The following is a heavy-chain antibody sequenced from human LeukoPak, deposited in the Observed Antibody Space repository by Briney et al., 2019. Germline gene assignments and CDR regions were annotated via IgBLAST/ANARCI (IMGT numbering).Heavy chain of an antibody. CDR2: IYYSDST. D-gene: IGHD2-15*01. J-gene: IGHJ4*02. CDR3: ARRSCSGGRCYYAY. V-gene: IGHV4-59*08. Sequence: SETLSLTCTVSGGSISSYYWSWIWQPPGKGLEWIGSIYYSDSTNYNPSLMSRVTISVDTSKNQFSLKLSSVTAADTAVYYCARRSCSGGRCYYAYWGQGTLVTVSS. CDR1: GGSISSYY.